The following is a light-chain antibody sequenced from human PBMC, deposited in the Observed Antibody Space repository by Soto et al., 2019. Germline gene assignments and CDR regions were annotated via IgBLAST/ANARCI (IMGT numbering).Light chain of an antibody. V-gene: IGKV3-11*01. CDR3: QQRSNWPPYT. J-gene: IGKJ2*01. CDR2: DAS. CDR1: QSVSSY. Sequence: EIVLTQSPATLSLSPGERATLSCRASQSVSSYLAWYPQKPDQAPRLLIYDASNRATGLPARFSGSGSGTDFTLTICSLEPEDFAVYYCQQRSNWPPYTFGQGTKLEIK.